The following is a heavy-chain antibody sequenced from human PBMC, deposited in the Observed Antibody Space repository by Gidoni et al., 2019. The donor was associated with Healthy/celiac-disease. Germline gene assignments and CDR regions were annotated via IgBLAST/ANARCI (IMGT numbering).Heavy chain of an antibody. CDR3: ARRATIVVVTATDDAFDI. D-gene: IGHD2-21*02. CDR1: GFTFSSYG. CDR2: ISSSSSTI. Sequence: EVPLVESGGGLVPPGGSLRLSCEAYGFTFSSYGLNWVRQAPGKGREWVSYISSSSSTIYYADSGKGRFTISRDNAKNSLYLQMNSLRAEDTAVYYCARRATIVVVTATDDAFDIWGQGTMVTVSS. V-gene: IGHV3-48*01. J-gene: IGHJ3*02.